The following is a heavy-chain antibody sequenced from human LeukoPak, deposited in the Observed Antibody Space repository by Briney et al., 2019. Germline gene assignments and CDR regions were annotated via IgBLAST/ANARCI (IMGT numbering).Heavy chain of an antibody. V-gene: IGHV4-39*01. CDR2: IYYSGST. CDR3: ARAPARITIFEGVPNWFDP. Sequence: PSETLSLTCSVSGGSISSYFWGWIRQPPGKGLEWIGSIYYSGSTYYNPSLKSRVTISVDTSKNQFSLKLSSVTAADTAVYYCARAPARITIFEGVPNWFDPWGQGTLVTVSS. CDR1: GGSISSYF. D-gene: IGHD3-3*01. J-gene: IGHJ5*02.